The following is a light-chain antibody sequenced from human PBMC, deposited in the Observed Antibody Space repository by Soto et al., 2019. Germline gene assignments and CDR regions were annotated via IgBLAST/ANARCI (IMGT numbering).Light chain of an antibody. V-gene: IGLV2-14*03. CDR3: SSYTRSTTPFV. J-gene: IGLJ7*01. Sequence: QSVLTQPASVSGSPGQSIIISCTGTSNDVGGYNYVSWYQQHPGKAPKLMIYDVSGRPSGVSNRFSGSKSGNTASLTISGLQAEDEADYYCSSYTRSTTPFVFGTGTQLTVL. CDR1: SNDVGGYNY. CDR2: DVS.